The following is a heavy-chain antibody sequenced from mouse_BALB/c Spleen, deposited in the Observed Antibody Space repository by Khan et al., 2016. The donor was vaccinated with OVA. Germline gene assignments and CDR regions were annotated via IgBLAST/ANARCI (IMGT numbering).Heavy chain of an antibody. Sequence: QVQLQQPGAELVKPGASVKLSCKASGSPLTSYWLHWVQQRPGQGLEWIGEIDPSDSYTNYNQKFKGKATLTVDNSSSTTYMQLSSLTSEDSAVYYCARSFHYGSSTWFAYWGQGTLVTVSA. D-gene: IGHD1-1*01. J-gene: IGHJ3*01. CDR3: ARSFHYGSSTWFAY. V-gene: IGHV1-69*02. CDR2: IDPSDSYT. CDR1: GSPLTSYW.